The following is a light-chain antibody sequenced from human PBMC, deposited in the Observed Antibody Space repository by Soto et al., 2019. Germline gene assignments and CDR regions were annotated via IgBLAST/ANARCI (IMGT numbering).Light chain of an antibody. V-gene: IGKV1-9*01. Sequence: DIQLTQSPSFLSASVGDRVTITFRASQGVSSYLAWYQQKPGKAPKLLIYAASTLPSGVPSRFSGSGSGTYFSFTISSLQPEDFATYYCQQYSNLITFGQGTRLEI. CDR3: QQYSNLIT. CDR2: AAS. CDR1: QGVSSY. J-gene: IGKJ5*01.